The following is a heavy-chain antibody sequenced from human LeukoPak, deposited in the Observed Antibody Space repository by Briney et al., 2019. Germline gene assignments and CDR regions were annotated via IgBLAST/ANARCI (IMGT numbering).Heavy chain of an antibody. CDR3: GPGLDGGKSGTDVDY. CDR2: IRKKVNGYTT. Sequence: GGSLRLSCAASGFTFSDHYMDWVRQAPGKGPEWVGRIRKKVNGYTTEYAASVRGRFTISRDDSKNSVYLQMNSLRTEDTAVYYCGPGLDGGKSGTDVDYWGQGTLVTVSS. J-gene: IGHJ4*02. CDR1: GFTFSDHY. D-gene: IGHD4-23*01. V-gene: IGHV3-72*01.